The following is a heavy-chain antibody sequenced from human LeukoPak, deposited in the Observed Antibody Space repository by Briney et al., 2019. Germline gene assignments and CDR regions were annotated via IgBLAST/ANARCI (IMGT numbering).Heavy chain of an antibody. D-gene: IGHD4-23*01. Sequence: SVKVSCKASGGTFSSYAISWVRQAPGQGLEWMGRIIPMIGKAHYAQKFQGRVTITADESTDTAFIELSSLTSEDTAVYYCASPNYGGDSAYFDYWGQGTLLTVSS. CDR2: IIPMIGKA. J-gene: IGHJ4*02. V-gene: IGHV1-69*11. CDR1: GGTFSSYA. CDR3: ASPNYGGDSAYFDY.